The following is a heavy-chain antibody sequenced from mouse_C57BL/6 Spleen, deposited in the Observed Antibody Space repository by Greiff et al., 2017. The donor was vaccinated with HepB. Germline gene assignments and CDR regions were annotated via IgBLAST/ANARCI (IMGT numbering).Heavy chain of an antibody. V-gene: IGHV10-3*01. CDR1: GFTFNTYA. CDR2: IRSKSSNYAT. J-gene: IGHJ1*03. CDR3: VREESLLLRSYWYFDV. Sequence: EVKVIESGGGLVQPKGSLKLSCAASGFTFNTYAMHWVRQAPGKGLEWVARIRSKSSNYATYYADSVKDRFTISRDDSQSMLYLQMNNLKTEDTAMYYCVREESLLLRSYWYFDVWGTGTTVTVSS. D-gene: IGHD1-1*01.